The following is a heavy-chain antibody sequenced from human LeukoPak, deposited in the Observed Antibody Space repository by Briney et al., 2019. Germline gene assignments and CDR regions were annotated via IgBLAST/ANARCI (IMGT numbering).Heavy chain of an antibody. CDR2: VNQDGSEK. CDR3: ARDYPPD. CDR1: GFTFSAYW. J-gene: IGHJ4*02. Sequence: GGSLRLSCAASGFTFSAYWMNWVRQAPGKGLEWVANVNQDGSEKYYVDSVKGRFTISRDNAKNSLYLQMNSLSAEDTAVYYCARDYPPDWGQGALVTVSA. V-gene: IGHV3-7*01.